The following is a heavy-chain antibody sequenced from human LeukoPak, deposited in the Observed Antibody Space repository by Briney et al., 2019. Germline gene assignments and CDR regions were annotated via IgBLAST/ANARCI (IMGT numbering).Heavy chain of an antibody. CDR2: ISSSSSTI. CDR3: ARDRYYMDV. J-gene: IGHJ6*03. CDR1: GFTFSSYA. Sequence: GRSLRLSCAASGFTFSSYAMHWVRQAPGKGLEWVSYISSSSSTIYYADSVKGRFTISRDNAKNSLYLQMNSLRAEDTAVYYCARDRYYMDVWGKGTTVTVSS. V-gene: IGHV3-48*01.